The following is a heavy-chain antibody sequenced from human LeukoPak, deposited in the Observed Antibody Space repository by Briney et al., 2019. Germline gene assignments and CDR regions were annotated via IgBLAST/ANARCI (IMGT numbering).Heavy chain of an antibody. CDR1: GGSISSYY. D-gene: IGHD3-22*01. J-gene: IGHJ4*02. CDR3: ARGRGVTMIVFNQPKFFDY. Sequence: SETLCLTCTVSGGSISSYYWSWIRQPAGKGLEWIGRIYISGSTNYNPSLKSRVTISVDTSKNQFSLKLSSVTAADTAVYYCARGRGVTMIVFNQPKFFDYWGQGTLVTVSS. CDR2: IYISGST. V-gene: IGHV4-4*07.